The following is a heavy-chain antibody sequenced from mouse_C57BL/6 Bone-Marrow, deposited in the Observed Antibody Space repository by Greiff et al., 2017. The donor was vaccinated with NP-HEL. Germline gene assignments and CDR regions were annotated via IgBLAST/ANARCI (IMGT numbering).Heavy chain of an antibody. CDR1: GFTFSDYY. CDR3: ARAGYYPYYAMDY. V-gene: IGHV5-16*01. D-gene: IGHD2-3*01. J-gene: IGHJ4*01. Sequence: EVQLVESEGGLVQPGSSMKLSCTASGFTFSDYYMAWVRQVPEKGLEWVANINYDGSSTYYLDSLKSRFIISRDNAKNILYLQMSSLKSEDTATYYCARAGYYPYYAMDYWGQGPSVTVSS. CDR2: INYDGSST.